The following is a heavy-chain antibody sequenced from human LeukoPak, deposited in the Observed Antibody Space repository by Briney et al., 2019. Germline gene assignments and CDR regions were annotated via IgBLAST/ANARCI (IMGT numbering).Heavy chain of an antibody. D-gene: IGHD3-10*01. CDR1: GFSFSAYD. V-gene: IGHV3-23*01. Sequence: GGSLRLSCAASGFSFSAYDMNWVRQAPGKGLEWVSTITDKGANTYYADSVKGRFTISRDNSKSTLYLQMNSLRAEDTAVYYCAKDPGGRSNWFDPWGQGALVTVSS. CDR3: AKDPGGRSNWFDP. J-gene: IGHJ5*02. CDR2: ITDKGANT.